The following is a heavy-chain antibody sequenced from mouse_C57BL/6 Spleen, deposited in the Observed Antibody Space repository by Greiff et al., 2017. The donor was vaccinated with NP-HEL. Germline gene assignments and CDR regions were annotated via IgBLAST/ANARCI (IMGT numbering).Heavy chain of an antibody. CDR1: GFTFSSYG. Sequence: EVMLVESGGDLVKPGGSLKLSCAASGFTFSSYGMSWVRQTPDKRLEWVATISSGGSYTYYPDSVKGRFTISRDNAKNTLYLQMSSLKSEDTAMYYGARQRSMVTTGGYFDYWGQGTTLTVSS. CDR3: ARQRSMVTTGGYFDY. CDR2: ISSGGSYT. V-gene: IGHV5-6*01. D-gene: IGHD2-2*01. J-gene: IGHJ2*01.